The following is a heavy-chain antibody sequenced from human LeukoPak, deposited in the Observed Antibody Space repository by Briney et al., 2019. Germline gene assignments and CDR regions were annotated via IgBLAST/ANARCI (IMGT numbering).Heavy chain of an antibody. Sequence: PGGSLRLSCAASGFTFSSYSMNWVRQAPGKRLEWVGRIRRKSDGGTSDYAAPVKGRFTISRDDSKNALYLQMNSLKTEDTAVYYCTTAGWDLLSDYWGQGTLVTVSS. CDR2: IRRKSDGGTS. CDR3: TTAGWDLLSDY. CDR1: GFTFSSYS. J-gene: IGHJ4*02. V-gene: IGHV3-15*01. D-gene: IGHD1-26*01.